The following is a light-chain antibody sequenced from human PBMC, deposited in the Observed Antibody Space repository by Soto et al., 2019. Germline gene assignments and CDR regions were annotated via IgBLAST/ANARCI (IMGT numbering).Light chain of an antibody. J-gene: IGKJ4*01. CDR1: QSISNS. CDR2: AAS. V-gene: IGKV1-39*01. CDR3: QQSYSSPIT. Sequence: DIQMTQSPSSLSASVGDRVSITCRASQSISNSLNWYQQKPGKAPKLLIHAASSLQSGVPSRFSGSGSGTDFTLTVSSLQPEDFANYYCQQSYSSPITFGGGTKVEIK.